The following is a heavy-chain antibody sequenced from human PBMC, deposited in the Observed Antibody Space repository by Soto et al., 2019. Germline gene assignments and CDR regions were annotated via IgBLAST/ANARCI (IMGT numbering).Heavy chain of an antibody. V-gene: IGHV4-59*08. CDR2: IYYAGTT. Sequence: SETLSLTCTVSGGSFSPNYWAWIRQPPGKGLEWIGYIYYAGTTSYNPSLKSRVTITLDTSKNQFSLKLSSVTAADTAVYYCARGRRTMVRGVHYYYGMDVWGQGTTVTVSS. CDR1: GGSFSPNY. CDR3: ARGRRTMVRGVHYYYGMDV. J-gene: IGHJ6*02. D-gene: IGHD3-10*01.